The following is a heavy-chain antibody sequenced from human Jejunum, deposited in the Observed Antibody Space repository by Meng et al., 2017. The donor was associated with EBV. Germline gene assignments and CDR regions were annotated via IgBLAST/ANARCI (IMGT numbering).Heavy chain of an antibody. V-gene: IGHV4-34*01. D-gene: IGHD2-8*02. CDR2: VHFSGIT. CDR3: ARRTGDYVVGY. J-gene: IGHJ4*02. CDR1: GRSFSGYY. Sequence: HGQLQTGGAGLFGPTRALSLTCAVYGRSFSGYYLGWVRQPPGRGLEYIGEVHFSGITNSTPSLKSRVTMSVDASKNQFSLRLTSVTAADTAVYYCARRTGDYVVGYWGQGTLVTVSS.